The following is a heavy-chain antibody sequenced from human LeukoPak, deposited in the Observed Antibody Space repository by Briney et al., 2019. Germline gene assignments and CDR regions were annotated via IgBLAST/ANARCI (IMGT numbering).Heavy chain of an antibody. J-gene: IGHJ5*02. V-gene: IGHV4-39*07. D-gene: IGHD1-26*01. CDR1: GASISTIISY. Sequence: SETLSLTCTVSGASISTIISYWGWIRQTPGKGLEWIGSIYYSGTTYYNPSLESRVTISIDTSKNQFSVKLTSVTAADTAVYYCASFAIVGATGSRGLDPWGQGTLVTVSS. CDR2: IYYSGTT. CDR3: ASFAIVGATGSRGLDP.